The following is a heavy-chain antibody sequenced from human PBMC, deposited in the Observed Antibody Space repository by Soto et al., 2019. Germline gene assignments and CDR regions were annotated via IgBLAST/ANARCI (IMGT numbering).Heavy chain of an antibody. CDR2: IYSSGFT. CDR1: GGSISSGDWY. V-gene: IGHV4-30-4*01. CDR3: ARGRVRWYDIT. J-gene: IGHJ3*01. D-gene: IGHD2-15*01. Sequence: QVQLQESGPGLVKPSQTLSLTYNVSGGSISSGDWYWSWIRQSPGKGLEWIGYIYSSGFTYYNPSLKSRVTLSVDTSNNQFSLKLSSVTAADTALYYCARGRVRWYDITWGQGTMVTVSS.